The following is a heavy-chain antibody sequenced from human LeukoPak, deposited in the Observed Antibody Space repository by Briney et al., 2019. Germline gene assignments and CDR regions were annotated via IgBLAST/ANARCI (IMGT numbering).Heavy chain of an antibody. D-gene: IGHD3-10*01. Sequence: SETLSLTCAVYGGSFSGYYWSWIRQPPGKGLEWIGEINHSGSTNYNPSLKSRVTISVDTSKNQFSLKLSSVTAADTALYYCAKHYMGSSYNHGLDCWGQGTLVTVPS. CDR1: GGSFSGYY. J-gene: IGHJ4*02. V-gene: IGHV4-34*01. CDR3: AKHYMGSSYNHGLDC. CDR2: INHSGST.